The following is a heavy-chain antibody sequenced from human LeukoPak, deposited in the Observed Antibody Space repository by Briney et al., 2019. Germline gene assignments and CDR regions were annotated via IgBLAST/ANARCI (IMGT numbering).Heavy chain of an antibody. CDR3: ARVRQTYYYDRLDLFDP. Sequence: SETLSLTCTVSGGSISSSSYYWGWIRQPPGKGLEWIGSIYYSGSTYYNPSLKSRVTISVDTSKNQFSLKLSSVTAADTAVYYCARVRQTYYYDRLDLFDPWGQGTLVTVSS. J-gene: IGHJ5*02. D-gene: IGHD3-22*01. CDR2: IYYSGST. CDR1: GGSISSSSYY. V-gene: IGHV4-39*07.